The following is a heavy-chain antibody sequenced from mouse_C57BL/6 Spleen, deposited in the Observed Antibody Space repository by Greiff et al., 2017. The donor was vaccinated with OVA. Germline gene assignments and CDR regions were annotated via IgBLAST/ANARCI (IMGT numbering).Heavy chain of an antibody. J-gene: IGHJ1*03. CDR2: IRSKSSNYAT. CDR1: GFTFNTYA. V-gene: IGHV10-3*01. D-gene: IGHD1-1*01. Sequence: EVQLQESGGGLVQPKGSLKLSCAASGFTFNTYAMHWVRQAPGKGLEWVARIRSKSSNYATYYADSVKDRFTISRDDSQSMLYLQMNNLKTEDTAMYYCVRDFGTTVDWYSDVWGTGTTVTVSS. CDR3: VRDFGTTVDWYSDV.